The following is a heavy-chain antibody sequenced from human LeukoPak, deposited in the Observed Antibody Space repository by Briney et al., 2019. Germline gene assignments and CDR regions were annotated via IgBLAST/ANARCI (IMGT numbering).Heavy chain of an antibody. V-gene: IGHV3-53*01. CDR3: AGGGVVITFDY. J-gene: IGHJ4*02. Sequence: GGSLRLSCAASGFTFSSNYMSWVRQAPGKGLEWVSVIYSGGSTCYADSVKGRFTISRDNSKNTLYLQMNSLRAEDTAVYYCAGGGVVITFDYWGQGTLVTVSS. D-gene: IGHD3-3*01. CDR1: GFTFSSNY. CDR2: IYSGGST.